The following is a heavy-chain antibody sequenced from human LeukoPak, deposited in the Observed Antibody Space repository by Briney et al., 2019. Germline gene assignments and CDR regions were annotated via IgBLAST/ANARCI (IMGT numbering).Heavy chain of an antibody. CDR1: GGSFSGYY. D-gene: IGHD3-22*01. CDR3: ASVYYYDSSGYYVDY. Sequence: PSETLSLTCAVYGGSFSGYYWSWIRQPPGKGLEWIGEINHSGSINYNPSLKSRVTISVDTSKNQFSLKLSSVTAADTAVYYCASVYYYDSSGYYVDYWGQGTLVTVSS. J-gene: IGHJ4*02. CDR2: INHSGSI. V-gene: IGHV4-34*01.